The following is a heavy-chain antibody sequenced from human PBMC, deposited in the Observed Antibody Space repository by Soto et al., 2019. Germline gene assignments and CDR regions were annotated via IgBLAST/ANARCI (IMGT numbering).Heavy chain of an antibody. CDR3: ARANFDWLLSKPYYYYYYGMDV. Sequence: SVKVSGKASGGTFSSYAMSWVRQARGQGLEWMGGIIPIFGTANYAQKFQGRVTITADESTSTAYMELSSLRSEDTAVYYCARANFDWLLSKPYYYYYYGMDVWGQGTTVTVSS. D-gene: IGHD3-9*01. CDR1: GGTFSSYA. J-gene: IGHJ6*02. CDR2: IIPIFGTA. V-gene: IGHV1-69*13.